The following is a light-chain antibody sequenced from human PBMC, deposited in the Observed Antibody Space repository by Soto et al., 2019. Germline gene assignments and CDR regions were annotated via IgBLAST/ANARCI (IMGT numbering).Light chain of an antibody. CDR3: QQYFSVPFT. V-gene: IGKV4-1*01. CDR2: WAS. J-gene: IGKJ3*01. CDR1: QSVLSSSNNKNY. Sequence: DIVMTQSPDSLAVSLGERATINCESSQSVLSSSNNKNYLAWYQQKPGQPPKLLIYWASTRESGVPDRFSGSGSGTDFTLTISSLQAEDVAVYYCQQYFSVPFTFGPGTKVDIK.